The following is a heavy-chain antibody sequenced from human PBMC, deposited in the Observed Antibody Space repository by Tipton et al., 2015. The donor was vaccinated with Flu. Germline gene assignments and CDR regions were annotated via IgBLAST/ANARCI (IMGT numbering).Heavy chain of an antibody. CDR2: IYPSDSDT. J-gene: IGHJ4*02. CDR3: VSHPPYRAAGGF. V-gene: IGHV5-51*03. D-gene: IGHD6-13*01. Sequence: QLVQSGAEVKKPGESLKISCKDSGYSFTNSWIGWVRQMPGKGLEWMGIIYPSDSDTRYSPSFQGQVTISADKSINTAYLQWSSLRASDTAMYYCVSHPPYRAAGGFWCQGTLVTVSS. CDR1: GYSFTNSW.